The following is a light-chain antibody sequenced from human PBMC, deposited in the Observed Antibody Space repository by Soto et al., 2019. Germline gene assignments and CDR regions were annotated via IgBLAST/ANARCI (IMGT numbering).Light chain of an antibody. Sequence: EIVLTQSPATLSLSPGERATLSCRASQSVSSYLAWYQQKPGQAPRLLIYDASNRATGIPARFSGSGSGTGFTLPIRSLEPEDFAVYYCQQRSNWPLTFGGGTKVDIK. CDR2: DAS. CDR3: QQRSNWPLT. J-gene: IGKJ4*01. V-gene: IGKV3-11*01. CDR1: QSVSSY.